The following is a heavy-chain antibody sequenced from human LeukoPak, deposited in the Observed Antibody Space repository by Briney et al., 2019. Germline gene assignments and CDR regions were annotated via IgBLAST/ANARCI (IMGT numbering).Heavy chain of an antibody. CDR2: IIPIFGTA. CDR1: GGTFSSYA. V-gene: IGHV1-69*13. D-gene: IGHD2-2*02. Sequence: SVKVSCKASGGTFSSYAISWVRQAPGQGLEWMGGIIPIFGTANYAQKFQGRVTITADESTSTAYMELSSLRSEDTAVYYCARVVQYQLLYPHTGWFDPWGQGTLVTVSS. CDR3: ARVVQYQLLYPHTGWFDP. J-gene: IGHJ5*02.